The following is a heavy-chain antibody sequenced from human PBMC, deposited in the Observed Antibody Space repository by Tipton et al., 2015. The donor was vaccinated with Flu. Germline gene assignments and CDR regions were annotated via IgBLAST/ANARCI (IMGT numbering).Heavy chain of an antibody. D-gene: IGHD6-6*01. Sequence: SLRLSCAASGFTFSSYSMNWVRQAPGKGLEWVSSVSSSSSYIYYADSVKGRFTISRDNAKNSLYLQMNSLRAEDTAVYYCARDQGPPDLFSSSPLVHYYYGMDVWGQGTTVTVSS. J-gene: IGHJ6*02. V-gene: IGHV3-21*01. CDR1: GFTFSSYS. CDR2: VSSSSSYI. CDR3: ARDQGPPDLFSSSPLVHYYYGMDV.